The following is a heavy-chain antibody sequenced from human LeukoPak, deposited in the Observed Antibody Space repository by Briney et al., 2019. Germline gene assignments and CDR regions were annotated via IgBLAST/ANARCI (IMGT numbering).Heavy chain of an antibody. V-gene: IGHV4-59*01. CDR3: ARDWSGYYGSGRNYYYYYGMDV. Sequence: SETLSLTCTVSGGSISSYYWSWIRQPPGKGLEGIGYIYDSGRTNYNPSLKSRVTISVDTSKNQFSLKLNSVTAADTAVYYCARDWSGYYGSGRNYYYYYGMDVWGQGTTVTVSS. CDR1: GGSISSYY. D-gene: IGHD3-10*01. J-gene: IGHJ6*02. CDR2: IYDSGRT.